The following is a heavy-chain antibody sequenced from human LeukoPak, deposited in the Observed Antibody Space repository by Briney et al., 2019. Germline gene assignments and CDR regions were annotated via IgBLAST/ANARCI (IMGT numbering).Heavy chain of an antibody. CDR2: IIPIFGTA. V-gene: IGHV1-69*13. Sequence: ASVKVSCKASGGTFSSYAISWVRQAPGQGLEWMGGIIPIFGTANYAQKFQGRVTITADESTSTAYMELSSLRSEDTAVYYCAREGSGWYWFWFDPWGQGTLVTVS. CDR3: AREGSGWYWFWFDP. CDR1: GGTFSSYA. J-gene: IGHJ5*02. D-gene: IGHD6-19*01.